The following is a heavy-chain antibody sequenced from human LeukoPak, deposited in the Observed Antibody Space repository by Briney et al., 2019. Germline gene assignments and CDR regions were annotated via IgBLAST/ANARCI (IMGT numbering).Heavy chain of an antibody. D-gene: IGHD5-18*01. CDR3: ARGEDSYGGNDY. CDR1: GFTFSSYS. V-gene: IGHV3-21*04. Sequence: GGSLRLSCAASGFTFSSYSMNWVRQAPGKGLEWVSSISSSSSYIYYADSVKGRFTISRDNAKNSLYLQMNSLRAEDTAVYYCARGEDSYGGNDYWGQGTLVTVSS. CDR2: ISSSSSYI. J-gene: IGHJ4*02.